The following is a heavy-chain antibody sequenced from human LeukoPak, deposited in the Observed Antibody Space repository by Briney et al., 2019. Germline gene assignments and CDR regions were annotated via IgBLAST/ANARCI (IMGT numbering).Heavy chain of an antibody. J-gene: IGHJ4*02. Sequence: PGGSLRLSCAASGXSVITNYMSWVRQAPGKGLEWVSVIYSDDSANYADSVRGRFTISRDNSKNTLYLQMNSLRAEDTAVYYCARLGGYWGQGTLVTVSS. V-gene: IGHV3-66*04. CDR2: IYSDDSA. CDR1: GXSVITNY. D-gene: IGHD3-16*01. CDR3: ARLGGY.